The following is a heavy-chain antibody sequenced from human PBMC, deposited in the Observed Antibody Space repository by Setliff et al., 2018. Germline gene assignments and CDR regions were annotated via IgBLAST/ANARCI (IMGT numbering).Heavy chain of an antibody. J-gene: IGHJ4*02. CDR3: CSGSYLFVY. D-gene: IGHD1-26*01. CDR1: GYTSSSYA. CDR2: ISASGDTT. V-gene: IGHV3-23*01. Sequence: GRRGSGGSLRLSCAASGYTSSSYAMTWVRQAPGKGLEWVSIISASGDTTYYADSVKGRFTISRDNSKNTLYLQMNSLRAEDTAVYYCCSGSYLFVYWGQGSLVTVSS.